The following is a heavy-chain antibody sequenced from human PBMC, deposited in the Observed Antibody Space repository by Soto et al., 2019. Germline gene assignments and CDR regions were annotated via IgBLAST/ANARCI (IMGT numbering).Heavy chain of an antibody. CDR1: GFTFSDYY. J-gene: IGHJ4*02. Sequence: PGGSLRLSCAASGFTFSDYYMSWVRQAPGRGLEWISYSSNSGTFARYATSVKGRFAISRDNSKNTLYLQMSSLRAEDSAIYYCARGSKDSYPGSRIFDFWGRGTLVTVSS. D-gene: IGHD3-10*01. CDR2: SSNSGTFA. V-gene: IGHV3-11*05. CDR3: ARGSKDSYPGSRIFDF.